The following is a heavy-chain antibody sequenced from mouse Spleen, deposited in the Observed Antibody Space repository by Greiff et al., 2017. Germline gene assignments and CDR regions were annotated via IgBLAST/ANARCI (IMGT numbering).Heavy chain of an antibody. V-gene: IGHV5-9*04. CDR1: GFTFSSYA. D-gene: IGHD1-1*01. CDR2: ISSGGGNT. J-gene: IGHJ2*01. Sequence: EVKLMESGGGLVKLGGSLKLSCAASGFTFSSYAMSWVRQTPEKRLEWVATISSGGGNTYYPDSVTGRFTISRDNAKNTLYLQMSSLKSEDTAMYYCARPLITTVVADYWGQGTTLTVSS. CDR3: ARPLITTVVADY.